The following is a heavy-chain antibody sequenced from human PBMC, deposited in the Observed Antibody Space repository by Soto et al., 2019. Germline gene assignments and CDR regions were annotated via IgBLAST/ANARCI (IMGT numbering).Heavy chain of an antibody. CDR3: ARGGTILTGYMDYYYGMDV. CDR2: IYHSGST. D-gene: IGHD3-9*01. Sequence: SETLSLTCAVSGCSISSGGYSWSWIRQPPGKGLEWIGYIYHSGSTYYNPSLKSRVTMSVDRSKNQFSLKLSSVTAADTAVYYCARGGTILTGYMDYYYGMDVWGQGNPGHRLL. V-gene: IGHV4-30-2*01. J-gene: IGHJ6*02. CDR1: GCSISSGGYS.